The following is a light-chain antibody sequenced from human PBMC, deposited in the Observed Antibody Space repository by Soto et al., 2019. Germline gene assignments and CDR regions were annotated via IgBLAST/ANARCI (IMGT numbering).Light chain of an antibody. CDR2: DVS. CDR1: TSDVGGYNS. V-gene: IGLV2-14*01. Sequence: QSVLTQPASVSGSPGQSITISCNGTTSDVGGYNSVSWYQQHPDKVPKLIIYDVSNRPSGISNRFYCSNAGNTASLAISGLQAEDDANYYCSTYTTSSTRVFGGGTKLTVL. J-gene: IGLJ2*01. CDR3: STYTTSSTRV.